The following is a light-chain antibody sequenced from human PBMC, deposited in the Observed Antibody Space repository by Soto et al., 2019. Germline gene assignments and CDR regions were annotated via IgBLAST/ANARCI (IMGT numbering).Light chain of an antibody. CDR2: DAS. V-gene: IGKV3-11*01. CDR1: QSVSRY. J-gene: IGKJ4*01. Sequence: EIVLTQSPATLSLSPGERATLSCRASQSVSRYLAWYQQKPGQAPRLLINDASNRATGIPARFSGSGSGTDFTLTISSLEPEDFAVYYCQQRSDWPINFGGGTKVEIK. CDR3: QQRSDWPIN.